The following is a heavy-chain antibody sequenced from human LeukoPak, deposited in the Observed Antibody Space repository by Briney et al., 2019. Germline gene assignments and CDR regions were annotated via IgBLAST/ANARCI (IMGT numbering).Heavy chain of an antibody. J-gene: IGHJ6*03. Sequence: NSSETLSLTCIVSGGSISGTNSYWAWIRQPAGKGLEWIGSIYFSGSTFYKSSLESRLNMSVDMSKNQFSLKVRSVTAADTAVYYCARQRADDYYYYMDVWGKGTTVTVSS. V-gene: IGHV4-39*01. CDR1: GGSISGTNSY. CDR2: IYFSGST. CDR3: ARQRADDYYYYMDV.